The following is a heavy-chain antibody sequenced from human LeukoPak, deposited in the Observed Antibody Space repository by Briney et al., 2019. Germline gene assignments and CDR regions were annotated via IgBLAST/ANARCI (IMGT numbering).Heavy chain of an antibody. CDR3: AKDRTTFIVVVPAATPDY. D-gene: IGHD2-2*01. V-gene: IGHV1-69*13. J-gene: IGHJ4*02. CDR2: IIPIFGTA. CDR1: GGTFSSYA. Sequence: GASVKVSCKASGGTFSSYAISWVRQAPGQGLEWMGGIIPIFGTANYAQKFQGRVTITADESTSTAYMELSSLRSEDTAVYYCAKDRTTFIVVVPAATPDYWGQGTLVTVSS.